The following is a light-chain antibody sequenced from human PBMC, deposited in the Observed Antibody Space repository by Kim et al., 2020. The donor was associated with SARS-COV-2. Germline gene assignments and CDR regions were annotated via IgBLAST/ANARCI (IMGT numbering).Light chain of an antibody. CDR3: QQYDSYPYT. J-gene: IGKJ2*01. Sequence: SASVGHRVTITCRASQSISSWLAWYQQKPGKAPKLLIYKTSSLESGVPSRFSGSGSGTEFTLTISSLQPDDFATYHCQQYDSYPYTFGQGTKLEI. CDR2: KTS. V-gene: IGKV1-5*03. CDR1: QSISSW.